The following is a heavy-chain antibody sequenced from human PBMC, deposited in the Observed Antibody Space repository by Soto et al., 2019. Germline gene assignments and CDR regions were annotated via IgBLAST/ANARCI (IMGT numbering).Heavy chain of an antibody. D-gene: IGHD3-22*01. CDR1: GYTFTGYY. CDR3: ARDYDSSGYYPTNSNWFDP. Sequence: GXSVKGSCKASGYTFTGYYMHWVRQAPGQGLEWMGWINPNSGGTNYAQKFQGRVTMTRDTSISTAYMELSRLRSDDTAVYYCARDYDSSGYYPTNSNWFDPWGQGTLVTVYS. CDR2: INPNSGGT. V-gene: IGHV1-2*02. J-gene: IGHJ5*02.